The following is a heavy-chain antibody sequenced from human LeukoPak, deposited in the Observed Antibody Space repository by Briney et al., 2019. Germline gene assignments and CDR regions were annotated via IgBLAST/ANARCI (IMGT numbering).Heavy chain of an antibody. D-gene: IGHD2/OR15-2a*01. Sequence: GGSLRLSCAASGFAFSSHWMHWVRQAPGKERVWVSRNNSDGRDRNYADSVEGRFILSRDNAKNTLYLQMNNLGVEDTAVYFCARDPSVNNAIGYNWFDHWGQGALVTVSS. CDR1: GFAFSSHW. CDR2: NNSDGRDR. J-gene: IGHJ5*02. V-gene: IGHV3-74*01. CDR3: ARDPSVNNAIGYNWFDH.